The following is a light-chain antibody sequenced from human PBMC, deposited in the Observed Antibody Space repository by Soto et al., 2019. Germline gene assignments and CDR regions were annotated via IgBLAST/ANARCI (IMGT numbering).Light chain of an antibody. CDR3: QQSYSTPRT. CDR2: AAS. CDR1: HGIRSY. V-gene: IGKV1-39*01. J-gene: IGKJ5*01. Sequence: IQLTQSPSSLSPSVGDRVAITCLASHGIRSYLAWYRQKPGEAPKLLIYAASSLQSGVPSRFSGSGSGTDFTLTISSLQPEDFATYYCQQSYSTPRTFGQGTRLETK.